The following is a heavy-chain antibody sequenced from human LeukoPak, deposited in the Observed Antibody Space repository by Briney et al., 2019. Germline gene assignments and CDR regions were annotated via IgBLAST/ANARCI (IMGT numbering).Heavy chain of an antibody. D-gene: IGHD6-13*01. CDR1: GFTFSSDE. Sequence: GGSLRLSCTASGFTFSSDEMNWVRQAPGKGLEWVAYISTTGTTIYYADSVKGRFTISRDNAKNSLYLQMNRLRADDTAVYYCARDRPGYTSSWYSPFDYWGQGTLVTVSS. J-gene: IGHJ4*02. CDR3: ARDRPGYTSSWYSPFDY. CDR2: ISTTGTTI. V-gene: IGHV3-48*03.